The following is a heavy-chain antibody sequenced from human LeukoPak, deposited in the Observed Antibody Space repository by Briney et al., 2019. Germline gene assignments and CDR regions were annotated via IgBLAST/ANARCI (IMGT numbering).Heavy chain of an antibody. CDR3: AREDVLLRSDY. D-gene: IGHD1-26*01. J-gene: IGHJ4*02. Sequence: ASVKVSFTASGYTFTIYYMHWVRQAPGQGLEWMGIINPSGGSTSYAQKFQGRVTMTRDTSTSTVYMELSSLRSEDTAVYYCAREDVLLRSDYWGQGTLVTVSS. V-gene: IGHV1-46*01. CDR1: GYTFTIYY. CDR2: INPSGGST.